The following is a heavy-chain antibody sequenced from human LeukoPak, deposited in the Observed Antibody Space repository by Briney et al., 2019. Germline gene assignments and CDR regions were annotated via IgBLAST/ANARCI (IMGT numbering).Heavy chain of an antibody. CDR3: ARFVVGSSGYDY. CDR2: IYHSGST. J-gene: IGHJ4*02. D-gene: IGHD3-22*01. V-gene: IGHV4-30-2*01. CDR1: GGSISSGGYS. Sequence: SQTLSLTCAVSGGSISSGGYSWSWIRQPPGKGLEWIGYIYHSGSTYYNPSLKSRVTISVDRSKNQFSLKLSSVTAADTAVHYCARFVVGSSGYDYWGQGTLVTVSS.